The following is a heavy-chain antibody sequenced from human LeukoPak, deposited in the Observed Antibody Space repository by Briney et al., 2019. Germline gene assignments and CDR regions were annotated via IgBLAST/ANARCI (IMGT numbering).Heavy chain of an antibody. CDR2: IYHSGST. CDR3: ARDTDYYDSSGLGRGVGYNWFDP. V-gene: IGHV4-38-2*02. Sequence: SETLSLTCTVSGYSISSGYYWGWIRPPPGKGLEWIGRIYHSGSTYYNPSLKSRVTISVDTSKNQFSLKLSSVTAADTAVYYCARDTDYYDSSGLGRGVGYNWFDPWGQGTLVTVSS. J-gene: IGHJ5*02. CDR1: GYSISSGYY. D-gene: IGHD3-22*01.